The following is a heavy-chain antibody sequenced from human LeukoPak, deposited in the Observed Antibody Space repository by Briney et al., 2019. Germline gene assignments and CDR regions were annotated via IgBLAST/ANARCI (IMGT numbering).Heavy chain of an antibody. D-gene: IGHD2-15*01. J-gene: IGHJ5*02. CDR3: ASDVAATGWFDP. CDR2: ISSSGSTM. V-gene: IGHV3-11*01. Sequence: GGSLRLSCAASGLTFSSHPMSWIRQAPGKGLEWVSYISSSGSTMYYADSVKGRFTISKDNAKNSLYLQMNSLRAEDTAVYYCASDVAATGWFDPWGQGTLVTVSS. CDR1: GLTFSSHP.